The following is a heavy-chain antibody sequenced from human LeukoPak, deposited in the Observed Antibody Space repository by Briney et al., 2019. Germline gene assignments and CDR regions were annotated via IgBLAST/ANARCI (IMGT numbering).Heavy chain of an antibody. J-gene: IGHJ4*02. V-gene: IGHV3-30*18. CDR2: MSYDGSNK. Sequence: GRSLRLSCAASGFTFSSYGMHWVRQAPGKGLEWVAVMSYDGSNKDYADSVKGRFTISRDNYKNTLYVQMNSLRAEDTAVYYCAKDSSGGWLRSHYFDSWGQGTLVTVSS. CDR1: GFTFSSYG. CDR3: AKDSSGGWLRSHYFDS. D-gene: IGHD5-24*01.